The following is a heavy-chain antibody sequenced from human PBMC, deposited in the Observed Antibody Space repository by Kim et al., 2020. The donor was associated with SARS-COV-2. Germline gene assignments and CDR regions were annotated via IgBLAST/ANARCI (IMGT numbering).Heavy chain of an antibody. J-gene: IGHJ4*02. CDR2: IIPIFGTA. Sequence: SVKVSCKASGGTFSSYAISWVRQAPGQGLEWMGGIIPIFGTANYAQKFQGRVTITADESTSTAYMELSSLRSEDTAVYYCARGALPLVFRGDYFDYWGQGTLVTVSS. CDR3: ARGALPLVFRGDYFDY. CDR1: GGTFSSYA. D-gene: IGHD3-16*01. V-gene: IGHV1-69*13.